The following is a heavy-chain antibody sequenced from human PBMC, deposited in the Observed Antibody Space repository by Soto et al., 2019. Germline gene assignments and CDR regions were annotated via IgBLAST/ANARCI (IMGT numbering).Heavy chain of an antibody. Sequence: ASVKVSCKASGYTFTNYNINWVRQATGQGLEWMGWMNPNSGNAGYAQKFQDRVTMTRNNSISTAYMELSSLRSEDTAVYYCARKVDCSSGRCGSMIVYWGQGTQVTVSS. CDR3: ARKVDCSSGRCGSMIVY. D-gene: IGHD2-15*01. CDR2: MNPNSGNA. J-gene: IGHJ4*02. V-gene: IGHV1-8*01. CDR1: GYTFTNYN.